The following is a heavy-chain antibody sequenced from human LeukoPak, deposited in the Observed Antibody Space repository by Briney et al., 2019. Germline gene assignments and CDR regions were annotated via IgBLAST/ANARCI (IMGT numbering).Heavy chain of an antibody. V-gene: IGHV4-59*01. CDR2: IYYSGST. CDR3: ARDRGYYGSGSYYIGSYYYYGMDV. J-gene: IGHJ6*02. CDR1: GGSISSYY. D-gene: IGHD3-10*01. Sequence: SETLSLTCTVSGGSISSYYWSWIRQPPGKGLEWIGYIYYSGSTNYNPSLKSRVTISVDTSKNQFSLKLSSVTAADTAVYYCARDRGYYGSGSYYIGSYYYYGMDVWGQGTTVTVSS.